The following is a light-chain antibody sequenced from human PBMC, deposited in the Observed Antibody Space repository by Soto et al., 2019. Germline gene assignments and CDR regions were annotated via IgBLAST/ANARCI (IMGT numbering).Light chain of an antibody. CDR1: QSVSSN. J-gene: IGKJ5*01. CDR2: GAS. CDR3: QQYNNWPPIT. V-gene: IGKV3D-15*01. Sequence: EIVTTQSPATLSVSQGERATLSCRASQSVSSNLAWYQQKPGQAPRLLIYGASTRATGIPARFSGSGSGTEFTLTISSLQSEDFAAYYCQQYNNWPPITFGQGTRLEIK.